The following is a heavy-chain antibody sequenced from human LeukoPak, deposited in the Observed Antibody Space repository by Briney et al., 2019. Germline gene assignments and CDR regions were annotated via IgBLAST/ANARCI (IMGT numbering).Heavy chain of an antibody. V-gene: IGHV1-2*02. J-gene: IGHJ4*02. CDR3: ARWSGYYSAFDY. CDR1: GYTFSDYY. D-gene: IGHD3-3*01. CDR2: INPKSGGT. Sequence: ASVKVSCKASGYTFSDYYTHWVRQAPGQGLEWMGWINPKSGGTDYAQKFQGRVAMTRDTSISTAYMELSSLRSEDTAVYYCARWSGYYSAFDYWGQGTLVTVSS.